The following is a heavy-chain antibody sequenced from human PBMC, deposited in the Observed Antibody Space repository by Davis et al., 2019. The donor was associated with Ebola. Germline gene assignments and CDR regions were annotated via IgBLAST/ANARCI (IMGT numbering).Heavy chain of an antibody. J-gene: IGHJ2*01. CDR2: IYVDGNT. CDR1: GFTVGSNF. Sequence: PGGSLKLSCVASGFTVGSNFMTWVRQAPGEGLEWVSVIYVDGNTYYAESVKGRFTISRDDSKNTLYLQMNTLRAEDTAVYLCAKQGGTSGDWYLDLWGRGTLVTVSS. D-gene: IGHD2-15*01. CDR3: AKQGGTSGDWYLDL. V-gene: IGHV3-66*04.